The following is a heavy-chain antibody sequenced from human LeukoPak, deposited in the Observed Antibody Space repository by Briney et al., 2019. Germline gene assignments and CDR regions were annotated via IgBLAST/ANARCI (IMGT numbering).Heavy chain of an antibody. CDR2: INHSGST. D-gene: IGHD3-10*01. CDR3: ARGLVTMVRGIIANRNWFDP. Sequence: SPSETLSLTCAVYGGSFSGYYWSWIRQPPGKGLEWIGEINHSGSTNYNPSLKSRVTISVDTSKIQFSLKLSSVTAADTAVYYCARGLVTMVRGIIANRNWFDPWGQGTLVTVSS. J-gene: IGHJ5*02. CDR1: GGSFSGYY. V-gene: IGHV4-34*01.